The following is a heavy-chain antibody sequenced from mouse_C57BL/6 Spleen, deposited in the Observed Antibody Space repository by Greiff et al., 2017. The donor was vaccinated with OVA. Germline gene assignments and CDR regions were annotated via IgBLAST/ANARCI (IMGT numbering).Heavy chain of an antibody. Sequence: QVQLQQPGAELVKPGASVKLSCKASGYTFTSYWMHWVQQRPGQGLEWIGMIHPNSGSTNYNEKFKGKATFTADTSSNTAYMQLSSLTTEDSAIYYCARYYGGFAYWGQGTLVTVSA. CDR3: ARYYGGFAY. CDR2: IHPNSGST. J-gene: IGHJ3*01. CDR1: GYTFTSYW. V-gene: IGHV1-64*01. D-gene: IGHD1-1*02.